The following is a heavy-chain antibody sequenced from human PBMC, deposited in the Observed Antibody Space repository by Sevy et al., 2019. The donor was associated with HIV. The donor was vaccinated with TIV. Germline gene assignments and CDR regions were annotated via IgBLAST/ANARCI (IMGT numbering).Heavy chain of an antibody. V-gene: IGHV3-7*03. D-gene: IGHD3-22*01. CDR1: GFTFTSYW. J-gene: IGHJ4*02. Sequence: GGSLRLSCAASGFTFTSYWMSWVRQAPGKGLEWVANKKQDGSEKYYVDYVKGRFTISRDNAKKSLYLQMNSLRAEDTDVYYCARDRGYYDSTAGFDYWGQGTLVTVSS. CDR2: KKQDGSEK. CDR3: ARDRGYYDSTAGFDY.